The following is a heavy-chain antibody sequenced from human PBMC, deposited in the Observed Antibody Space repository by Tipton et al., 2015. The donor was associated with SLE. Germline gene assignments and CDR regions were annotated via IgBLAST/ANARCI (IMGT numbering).Heavy chain of an antibody. CDR3: ATTGPTGARDY. V-gene: IGHV3-74*01. D-gene: IGHD7-27*01. CDR1: EFIFSSYW. CDR2: IESDGTST. J-gene: IGHJ4*02. Sequence: SLRLSCAASEFIFSSYWMHWVRQAPGKGLVWVSHIESDGTSTNYADPVKGRFTISRDNAKNTLYLQMNSLRAEDTAAYYCATTGPTGARDYWGQGTLVTVSS.